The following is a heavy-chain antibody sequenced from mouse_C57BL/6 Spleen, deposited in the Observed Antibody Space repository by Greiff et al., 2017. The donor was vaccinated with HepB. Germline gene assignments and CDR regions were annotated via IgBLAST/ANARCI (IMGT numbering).Heavy chain of an antibody. Sequence: EVQRVESGGGLVQPKGSLKLSCAASGFSFNTYAMNWVRQAPGKGLEWVARIRSKSNNYATYYADSVKDRFTISRDESESMLYLQMNNLKTEDTAMYYCVRQGNWDYFDYWGQGTTLTVSS. CDR3: VRQGNWDYFDY. V-gene: IGHV10-1*01. J-gene: IGHJ2*01. CDR2: IRSKSNNYAT. D-gene: IGHD4-1*01. CDR1: GFSFNTYA.